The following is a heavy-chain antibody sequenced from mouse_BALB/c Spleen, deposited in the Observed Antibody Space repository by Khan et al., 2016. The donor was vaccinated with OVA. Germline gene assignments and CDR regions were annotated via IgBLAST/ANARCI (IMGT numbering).Heavy chain of an antibody. J-gene: IGHJ1*01. D-gene: IGHD1-1*01. CDR1: GYTFTNYW. CDR3: TRCATWFFDV. V-gene: IGHV1-63*02. Sequence: QVQLKESGAELVRPGTSVKISCKASGYTFTNYWLGWVKQRPGHGLEWIGDIYPGGGYINYNEKFKGRATLTAGTSSSTAYIQISGLTSEDSAVYFCTRCATWFFDVWGAGTTVTVSS. CDR2: IYPGGGYI.